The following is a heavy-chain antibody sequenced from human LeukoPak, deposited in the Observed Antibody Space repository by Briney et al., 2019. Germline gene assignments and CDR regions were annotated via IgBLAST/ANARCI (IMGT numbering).Heavy chain of an antibody. CDR3: ARSLTAAAGNLGY. CDR2: ISSSRNYI. J-gene: IGHJ4*02. CDR1: GFTFSSYG. D-gene: IGHD6-13*01. Sequence: GGSLRLSCAASGFTFSSYGMHWVRQAPGKGLAWVSSISSSRNYINYADSVRGRFTISRDNAKNSLYLQMNSLRAEDTAVYYCARSLTAAAGNLGYWGQGTLITVSS. V-gene: IGHV3-21*06.